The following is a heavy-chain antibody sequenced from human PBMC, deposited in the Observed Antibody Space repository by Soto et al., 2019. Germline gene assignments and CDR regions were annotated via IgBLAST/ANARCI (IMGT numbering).Heavy chain of an antibody. CDR3: AREVPNYGDYDWYFDY. Sequence: ASVKVSCKASGYTFTSYAMHWVRQAPGQRLEWMGWINAGNGNTKYSQKIQGRVTITRDTSASTAYMELSSLRSEDTAVYYCAREVPNYGDYDWYFDYWGQGTLVTVSS. CDR1: GYTFTSYA. D-gene: IGHD4-17*01. V-gene: IGHV1-3*01. J-gene: IGHJ4*02. CDR2: INAGNGNT.